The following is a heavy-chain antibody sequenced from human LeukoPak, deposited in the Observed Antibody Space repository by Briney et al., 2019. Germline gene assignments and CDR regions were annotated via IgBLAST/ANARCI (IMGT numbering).Heavy chain of an antibody. Sequence: ASVKVSCKASGYTFTSYGISWVRQAPGQGLEWMGWISAYNGNTNCAQKLQGRVTMTTDTSTSTAYMELRSLRSDDTAVYYCARDSGYDYPRGRLDYWGQGTLVTVSS. J-gene: IGHJ4*02. CDR3: ARDSGYDYPRGRLDY. V-gene: IGHV1-18*01. CDR1: GYTFTSYG. D-gene: IGHD5-12*01. CDR2: ISAYNGNT.